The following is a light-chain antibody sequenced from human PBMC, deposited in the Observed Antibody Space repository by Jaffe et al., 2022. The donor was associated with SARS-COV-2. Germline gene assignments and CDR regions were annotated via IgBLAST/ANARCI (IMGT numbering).Light chain of an antibody. J-gene: IGKJ1*01. CDR2: GAS. Sequence: EIVLTQSPGTLSLSPGERATLSCRASQSVSSSYLAWYQQKPGQAPRLLIYGASRRATGISDRFSGSGSGTDFTLTISRLEPEDFAVYYCQQYGSPPTFGQGTKVEIK. CDR3: QQYGSPPT. V-gene: IGKV3-20*01. CDR1: QSVSSSY.